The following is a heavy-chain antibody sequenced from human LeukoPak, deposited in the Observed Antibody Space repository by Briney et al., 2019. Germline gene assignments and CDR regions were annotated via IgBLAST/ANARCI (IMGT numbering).Heavy chain of an antibody. CDR3: ARPVRLAFDP. V-gene: IGHV3-66*04. Sequence: GGSLRLSCTPSGFTFSSHGMSWVRQAPGKGLEWVSIIYSGGSTDYADSVKGRFTISRDNSKNTLYLQMNSLRAEDTAVYYCARPVRLAFDPWGQGTLVTVSS. CDR2: IYSGGST. J-gene: IGHJ5*02. D-gene: IGHD1-1*01. CDR1: GFTFSSHG.